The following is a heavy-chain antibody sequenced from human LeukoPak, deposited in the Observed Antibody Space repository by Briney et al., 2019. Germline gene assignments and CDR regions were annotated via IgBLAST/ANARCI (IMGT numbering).Heavy chain of an antibody. V-gene: IGHV3-74*01. CDR2: INHDGSST. J-gene: IGHJ4*02. CDR1: GFTFTTFW. Sequence: GGSLRLSCATSGFTFTTFWMHWVRQAPGKGLVWVSRINHDGSSTNYADSVKGRFTISRDNAKNTVYLQMNSLRAEDTAVYYCARGRAAALDYWGQGTLVTVSS. D-gene: IGHD6-13*01. CDR3: ARGRAAALDY.